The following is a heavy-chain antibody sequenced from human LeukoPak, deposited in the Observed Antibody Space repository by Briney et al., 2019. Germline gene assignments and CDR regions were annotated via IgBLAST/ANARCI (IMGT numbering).Heavy chain of an antibody. D-gene: IGHD2-2*01. CDR2: ISTSSSNI. J-gene: IGHJ3*02. V-gene: IGHV3-21*01. CDR1: GFTTSSYN. Sequence: GGSLILSCSASGFTTSSYNMNWVRQAPREGLEGVSSISTSSSNIYYADSVKGRFTISRDYAKNSLYLQRNSLRAEDMGVYYCARVGSTGAFDIWGQGTMVTVS. CDR3: ARVGSTGAFDI.